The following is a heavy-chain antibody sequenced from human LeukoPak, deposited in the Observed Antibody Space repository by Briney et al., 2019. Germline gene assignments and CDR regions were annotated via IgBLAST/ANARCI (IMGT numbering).Heavy chain of an antibody. V-gene: IGHV4-38-2*02. Sequence: SETLSLTCTVSGYSLSSGFYWGWIRQSPGKGLEWIGSVHHSGPTFYNPSLKSRVTIAADTSKNKFSLKLMSVTAADTAVYYCARDGRYCFNGVCFPYYFDYWGQGTLVTVSS. D-gene: IGHD2-8*01. CDR3: ARDGRYCFNGVCFPYYFDY. J-gene: IGHJ4*02. CDR2: VHHSGPT. CDR1: GYSLSSGFY.